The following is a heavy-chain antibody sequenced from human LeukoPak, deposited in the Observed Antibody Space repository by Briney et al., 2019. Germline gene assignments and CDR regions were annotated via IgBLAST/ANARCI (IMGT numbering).Heavy chain of an antibody. CDR2: ISAYNGNT. CDR1: GYTFTSYG. J-gene: IGHJ6*02. CDR3: ARGAGYCSSTSCYVFSVDYYYYGMDA. Sequence: GASVKVSCKASGYTFTSYGISWVRQAPGQGLEWMGWISAYNGNTNYAQKLQGRVTMTTDTSTSTAYMELRSLRSDDTAVYYCARGAGYCSSTSCYVFSVDYYYYGMDAWGQGTTVTVSS. V-gene: IGHV1-18*01. D-gene: IGHD2-2*01.